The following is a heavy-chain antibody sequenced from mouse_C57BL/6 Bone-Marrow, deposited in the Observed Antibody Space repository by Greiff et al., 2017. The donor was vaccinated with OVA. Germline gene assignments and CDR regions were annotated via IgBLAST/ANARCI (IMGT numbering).Heavy chain of an antibody. CDR2: IYPRSGNT. Sequence: VMLVESGAELARPGASVKLSCKASGYTFPSYGISWVKQRTGQGLEWIGEIYPRSGNTYYNEKLKGKATLPADKSSSTAYMELRSLTSEASAVYFGARRHYYGSSHYAMDYWGQGTSVTVSS. D-gene: IGHD1-1*01. J-gene: IGHJ4*01. V-gene: IGHV1-81*01. CDR1: GYTFPSYG. CDR3: ARRHYYGSSHYAMDY.